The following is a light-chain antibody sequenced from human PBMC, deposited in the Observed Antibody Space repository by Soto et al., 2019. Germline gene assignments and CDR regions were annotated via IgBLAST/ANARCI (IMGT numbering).Light chain of an antibody. CDR3: QQYVSWPPMYT. CDR2: GAS. J-gene: IGKJ2*01. V-gene: IGKV3-15*01. Sequence: EIVMTQSPATLSVSPGERATLSCRASQRVSSNLAWYQQKPGQAPRLLIYGASTRATGIPARFGGSGSGTEYTLTISSLQSEDFAVYYCQQYVSWPPMYTFGQGTKLEIK. CDR1: QRVSSN.